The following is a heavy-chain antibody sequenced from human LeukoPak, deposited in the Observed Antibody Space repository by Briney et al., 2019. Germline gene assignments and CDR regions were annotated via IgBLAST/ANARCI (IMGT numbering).Heavy chain of an antibody. CDR1: GFTFSSYS. Sequence: GGSLRLSCAASGFTFSSYSMNWVRQAPGKGLEWVSSISSSSSYIYYADSVKGRFTISRDNAKNSLYLQMNSLRAEDTAVYYCARDGGSGPYYMDVWGKGTTVTVSS. V-gene: IGHV3-21*01. D-gene: IGHD3-10*01. J-gene: IGHJ6*03. CDR2: ISSSSSYI. CDR3: ARDGGSGPYYMDV.